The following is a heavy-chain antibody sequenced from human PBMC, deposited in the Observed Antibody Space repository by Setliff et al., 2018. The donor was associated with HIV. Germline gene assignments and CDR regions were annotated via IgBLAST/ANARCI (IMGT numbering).Heavy chain of an antibody. D-gene: IGHD2-8*02. CDR1: GFTFSTYA. CDR3: VRTGGSPDEGGYMDV. J-gene: IGHJ6*04. V-gene: IGHV3-7*03. CDR2: IKQEVKDT. Sequence: GGSLRLSCVASGFTFSTYAMSWVRQVPGKGLEWVANIKQEVKDTYYVDSVKGRFFISRDNAKNSVYLQMNSLRAEDTAVYHCVRTGGSPDEGGYMDVWGTGTTVTVSS.